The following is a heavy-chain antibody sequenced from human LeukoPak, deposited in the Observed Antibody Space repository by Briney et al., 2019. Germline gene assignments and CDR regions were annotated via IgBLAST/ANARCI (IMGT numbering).Heavy chain of an antibody. CDR2: INHSGST. V-gene: IGHV4-34*01. J-gene: IGHJ4*02. CDR3: ASGYHLDY. CDR1: GGSFSGYY. D-gene: IGHD2-2*01. Sequence: PSETLSLTCAVYGGSFSGYYWSWIRQPPGKGLEGIGEINHSGSTNYNPSLKSRVTISVDTSKNQFSLKLSSVTAADTAVYYCASGYHLDYWGQGTLVTVSS.